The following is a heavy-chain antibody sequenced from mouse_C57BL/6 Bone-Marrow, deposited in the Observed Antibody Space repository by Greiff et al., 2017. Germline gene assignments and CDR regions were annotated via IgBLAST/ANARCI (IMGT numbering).Heavy chain of an antibody. CDR3: ARHETPKLWLRRGFAY. J-gene: IGHJ3*01. D-gene: IGHD2-2*01. Sequence: VQLQQSGAELVKPGASVKLSCKASGYTFTEYTIHWVKQRSGQGLEWIGWFYPGSGSIKYNEKFKDKATLTADKSSSTVYMARSRLTSEDSAVYFCARHETPKLWLRRGFAYWGQGTLVTVSA. CDR1: GYTFTEYT. CDR2: FYPGSGSI. V-gene: IGHV1-62-2*01.